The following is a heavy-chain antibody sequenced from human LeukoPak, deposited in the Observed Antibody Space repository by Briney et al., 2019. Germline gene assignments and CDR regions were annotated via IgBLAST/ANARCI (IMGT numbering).Heavy chain of an antibody. V-gene: IGHV1-69*13. J-gene: IGHJ4*02. CDR1: GGTFSGYA. Sequence: SVKVSCKASGGTFSGYAISWVRQAPGHGLEWMGGIIPIFGTANYAQKFQGRVTITADESTSTAYMELSSLRSEDTAVYYCARDGDSGSYHFHNYGGQGTRVTVSS. CDR3: ARDGDSGSYHFHNY. D-gene: IGHD1-26*01. CDR2: IIPIFGTA.